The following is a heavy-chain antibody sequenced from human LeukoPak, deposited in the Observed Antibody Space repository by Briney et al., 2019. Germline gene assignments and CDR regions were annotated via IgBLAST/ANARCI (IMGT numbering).Heavy chain of an antibody. D-gene: IGHD6-19*01. CDR2: IWYDGSNK. CDR1: GFTFSSYG. J-gene: IGHJ4*02. Sequence: GGSLRLSCAASGFTFSSYGMHWVRQAPGKGLEWVAVIWYDGSNKYYADSVKGRFTISRDNSKNTLYLQMNSLRAEDTAVYYCAREQYSSGWYYPHQPFDYWGQGTLVTVSS. V-gene: IGHV3-33*01. CDR3: AREQYSSGWYYPHQPFDY.